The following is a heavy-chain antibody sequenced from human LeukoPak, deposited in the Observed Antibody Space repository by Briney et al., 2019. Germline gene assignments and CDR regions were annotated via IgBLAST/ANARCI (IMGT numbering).Heavy chain of an antibody. V-gene: IGHV3-30*02. CDR3: YGEGY. D-gene: IGHD4-17*01. CDR2: IRSDGTDK. J-gene: IGHJ4*02. Sequence: PGGSLRLXCSVSRFSFSNYDMHWVRQAPGKGLEWVTLIRSDGTDKYYADSVKGRFTISRDNSKNTLHLQMNSLRPEDTAVYYCYGEGYWGQGTLVTVSS. CDR1: RFSFSNYD.